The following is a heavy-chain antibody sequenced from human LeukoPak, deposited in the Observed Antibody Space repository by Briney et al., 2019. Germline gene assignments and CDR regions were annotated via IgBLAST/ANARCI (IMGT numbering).Heavy chain of an antibody. CDR1: GFTFGSYA. V-gene: IGHV3-23*01. D-gene: IGHD3-9*01. CDR2: ISGSGGST. Sequence: PGGSLRLSCAASGFTFGSYAMSWVRQAPGKGLEWVSAISGSGGSTYYADSVKGRFTISRDNSKNTLYLQMNSLRAEDRAVYYCAKVRWVDDIADYWGQGTLVTVSS. CDR3: AKVRWVDDIADY. J-gene: IGHJ4*02.